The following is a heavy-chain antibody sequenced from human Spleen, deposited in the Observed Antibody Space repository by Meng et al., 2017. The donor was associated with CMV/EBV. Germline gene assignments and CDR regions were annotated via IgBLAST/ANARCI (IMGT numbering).Heavy chain of an antibody. CDR3: TKLGRVGSSPQYNWFDT. J-gene: IGHJ5*02. CDR1: YNFDTTV. Sequence: YNFDTTVIPCVPPAPGQWLEWVGWISVSPRNTKYALTVQDRLILTPDTSTNTAHMELRSLRSDDTALYYCTKLGRVGSSPQYNWFDTWGQGTLVTVSS. V-gene: IGHV1-18*01. D-gene: IGHD1-14*01. CDR2: ISVSPRNT.